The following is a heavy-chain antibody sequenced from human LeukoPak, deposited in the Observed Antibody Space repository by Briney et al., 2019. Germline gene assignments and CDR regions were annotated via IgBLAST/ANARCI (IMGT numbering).Heavy chain of an antibody. CDR3: AKDWDYYDSSGRWGAFDI. D-gene: IGHD3-22*01. J-gene: IGHJ3*02. V-gene: IGHV3-9*01. CDR2: ISWNSGSI. CDR1: GFIFDDYA. Sequence: GRSLRLSCAASGFIFDDYAMHWVRQAPGKGLDWVSGISWNSGSIEYADSVKGRFTISRGNAKKSLFLQMNSLRAEDTALYYCAKDWDYYDSSGRWGAFDIWGQGTMVTVSS.